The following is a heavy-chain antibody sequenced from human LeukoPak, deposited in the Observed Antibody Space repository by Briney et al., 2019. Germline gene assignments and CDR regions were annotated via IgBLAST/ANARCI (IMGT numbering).Heavy chain of an antibody. Sequence: GESLKISCKGSGYSFTSYWIGLVRQMPGKGLELMGIIYPGDSDTRYSTPFQGQVTISADKSISTAYLQWSSLKASDTAMYYCARHVGSRITMVRGALQSYYGMDVWGQGTTVTVSS. V-gene: IGHV5-51*01. CDR3: ARHVGSRITMVRGALQSYYGMDV. CDR2: IYPGDSDT. D-gene: IGHD3-10*01. CDR1: GYSFTSYW. J-gene: IGHJ6*02.